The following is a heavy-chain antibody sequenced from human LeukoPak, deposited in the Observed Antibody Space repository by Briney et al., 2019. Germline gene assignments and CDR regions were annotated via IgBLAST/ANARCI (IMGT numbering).Heavy chain of an antibody. D-gene: IGHD3-22*01. CDR2: IKSDGST. V-gene: IGHV3-74*01. Sequence: GGSLRLSCAASGFTFSSYWMHWVRQAPGKGLVWVSRIKSDGSTNYADSVKGRFTISRDNAKNTLSPQMNSLRAEDTGVYYCARAPSEIGGYYPEYFRHWGQGTLVTVSS. CDR3: ARAPSEIGGYYPEYFRH. J-gene: IGHJ1*01. CDR1: GFTFSSYW.